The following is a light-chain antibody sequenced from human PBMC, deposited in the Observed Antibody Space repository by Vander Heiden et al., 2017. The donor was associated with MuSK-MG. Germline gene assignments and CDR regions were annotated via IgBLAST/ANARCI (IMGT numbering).Light chain of an antibody. Sequence: DIQMTQSPSTLSASVGDRVTITCRASQSISSWLAWYQQKPGKAPKLLIYDASSLESGVPSRFSGSGSGTEFTLTISSLQPDDFATYYCQQDNSYPFTFGPGTKVXIK. J-gene: IGKJ3*01. CDR2: DAS. CDR3: QQDNSYPFT. CDR1: QSISSW. V-gene: IGKV1-5*01.